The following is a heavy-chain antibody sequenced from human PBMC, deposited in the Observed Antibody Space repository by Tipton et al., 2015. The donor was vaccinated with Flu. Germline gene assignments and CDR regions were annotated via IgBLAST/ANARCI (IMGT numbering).Heavy chain of an antibody. CDR3: ARVGGDYRDTSGFIPWFDL. Sequence: TLSLTCTVSGASISSYYWSWIRQPPGKGLEWIGYIYYSGITNYNPSLKSRVTILVDTSKNQFSLRLSSVTAADTAVYYCARVGGDYRDTSGFIPWFDLWGQGTLVTVSS. CDR2: IYYSGIT. D-gene: IGHD3-22*01. CDR1: GASISSYY. J-gene: IGHJ5*02. V-gene: IGHV4-59*01.